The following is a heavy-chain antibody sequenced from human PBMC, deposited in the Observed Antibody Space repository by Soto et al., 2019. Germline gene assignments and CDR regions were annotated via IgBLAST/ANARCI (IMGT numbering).Heavy chain of an antibody. D-gene: IGHD6-13*01. CDR1: GFTFSSYD. CDR3: ARFGVGQLYDY. CDR2: IGTAGDT. Sequence: EVQLVESGGGLVQPGGSLRLSCAASGFTFSSYDMHWVRQATGKGLEWVSAIGTAGDTYYPGSVKGRSTISRENAKNSLYLQMNSLRAGDTAVYYCARFGVGQLYDYWGQGTLVTVSS. V-gene: IGHV3-13*04. J-gene: IGHJ4*02.